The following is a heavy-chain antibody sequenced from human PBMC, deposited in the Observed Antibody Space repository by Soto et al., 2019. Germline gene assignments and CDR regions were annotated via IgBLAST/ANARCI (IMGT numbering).Heavy chain of an antibody. CDR1: GGSISSYY. V-gene: IGHV4-59*01. D-gene: IGHD6-19*01. Sequence: QVQLQESGPGLVKPSETLSLTCTVSGGSISSYYWSWIRQPPGKGLEWIGYIYYSGSTNYNPSLKSRVTIAVDTSKNQFSLKLSSVTAADTAVYYCARDRGAVAGTFDYWGQGTLVTVSS. CDR3: ARDRGAVAGTFDY. J-gene: IGHJ4*02. CDR2: IYYSGST.